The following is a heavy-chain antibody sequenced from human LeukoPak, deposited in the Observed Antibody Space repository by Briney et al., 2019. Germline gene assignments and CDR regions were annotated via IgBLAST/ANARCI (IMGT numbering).Heavy chain of an antibody. CDR1: GFTFSDAW. CDR3: TTRRQDGW. Sequence: PGGSLRLSSVVSGFTFSDAWMSWVRQAPGKGLEWVGRIKSKIDGGTIKGRFTISRDDSRNTLYLQMNSLKNEDTAVYYCTTRRQDGWWGQGTLVTVSS. CDR2: IKSKIDGGT. D-gene: IGHD2-15*01. J-gene: IGHJ4*02. V-gene: IGHV3-15*01.